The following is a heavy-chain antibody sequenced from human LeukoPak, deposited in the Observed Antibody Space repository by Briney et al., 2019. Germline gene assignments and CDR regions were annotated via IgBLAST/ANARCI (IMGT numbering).Heavy chain of an antibody. D-gene: IGHD2-2*01. Sequence: GGSLRLSCAASGFTFSSYAISWVRQAPGKGLEWVSAISGSGGSTYYADSVKGRFTISRDNSKNTLYLQMNSLGAEDTAVYYCAKDPCSSTSCLYYYYGMDVWGQGTTVTVSS. CDR2: ISGSGGST. V-gene: IGHV3-23*01. CDR3: AKDPCSSTSCLYYYYGMDV. J-gene: IGHJ6*02. CDR1: GFTFSSYA.